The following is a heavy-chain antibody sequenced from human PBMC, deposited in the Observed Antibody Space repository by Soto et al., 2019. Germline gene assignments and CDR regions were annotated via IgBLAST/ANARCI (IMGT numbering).Heavy chain of an antibody. V-gene: IGHV1-69*13. CDR2: IIPIFGTA. D-gene: IGHD4-17*01. J-gene: IGHJ6*02. CDR3: ARDRDYGDYEARNRTAHYGMDV. Sequence: SVKVSCKASGGTFSSYAISWVRQAPGQGLEWMGGIIPIFGTANYAQKFQGRVTITADESTSTAYMELSSLRSEDTAVHYCARDRDYGDYEARNRTAHYGMDVWGQGTTVTVSS. CDR1: GGTFSSYA.